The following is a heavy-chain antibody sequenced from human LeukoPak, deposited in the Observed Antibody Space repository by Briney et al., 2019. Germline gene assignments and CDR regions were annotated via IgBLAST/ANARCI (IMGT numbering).Heavy chain of an antibody. V-gene: IGHV3-23*01. CDR1: GFTFSSYA. CDR3: AKGLTPHYYDSSGYYDY. Sequence: GGSLRLSCAASGFTFSSYAMSWVRQAPGKGLEWVSAISGSGGSTYYADSVKGRFTISRDNSKNTLYLQMNSLRAEDTAVYYCAKGLTPHYYDSSGYYDYWGQGTLVTVSS. J-gene: IGHJ4*02. D-gene: IGHD3-22*01. CDR2: ISGSGGST.